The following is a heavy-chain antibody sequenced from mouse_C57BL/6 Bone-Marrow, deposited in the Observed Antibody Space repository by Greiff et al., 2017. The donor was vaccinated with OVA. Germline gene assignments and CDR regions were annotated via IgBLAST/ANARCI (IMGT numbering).Heavy chain of an antibody. J-gene: IGHJ3*01. V-gene: IGHV1-82*01. Sequence: QVQLKESGPELVKPGASVKISCKASGYAFSSSWMNWVKQRPGKGLEWIGRIYPGDGDTNYNGKFKGKATLTADKSSSTAYMQLSSLTSEDSAVYFCARPSRGFAYWGQGTLVTVSA. CDR2: IYPGDGDT. CDR3: ARPSRGFAY. CDR1: GYAFSSSW.